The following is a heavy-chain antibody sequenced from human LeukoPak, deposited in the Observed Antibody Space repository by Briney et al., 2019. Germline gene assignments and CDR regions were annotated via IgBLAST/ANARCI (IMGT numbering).Heavy chain of an antibody. J-gene: IGHJ6*02. CDR2: ISYDGSNK. CDR3: ARVVVVVPAAILYYYYYYGMDV. D-gene: IGHD2-2*01. V-gene: IGHV3-30*10. CDR1: GFTFSSYA. Sequence: PRRSLRLSCAASGFTFSSYAMHWVRQAPGKGLEWVAVISYDGSNKYNTDSVKGRFTISRDNSKITLYLQMIRLRAEDTAVYYCARVVVVVPAAILYYYYYYGMDVWGQGTTVTVSS.